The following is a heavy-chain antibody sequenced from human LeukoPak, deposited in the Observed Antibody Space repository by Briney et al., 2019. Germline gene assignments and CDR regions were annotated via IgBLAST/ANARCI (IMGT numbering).Heavy chain of an antibody. J-gene: IGHJ3*02. Sequence: AGGSLRLSCAASGFTVSSNYMSWVRQAPGKGLEWVSVIYSGGSTYYADSVKGRFSVYRDNSNYTLYMELNSLRAEDTALYSCANFDGSTQAFQIWGQGTMVTVSS. CDR3: ANFDGSTQAFQI. CDR1: GFTVSSNY. CDR2: IYSGGST. D-gene: IGHD3-9*01. V-gene: IGHV3-53*05.